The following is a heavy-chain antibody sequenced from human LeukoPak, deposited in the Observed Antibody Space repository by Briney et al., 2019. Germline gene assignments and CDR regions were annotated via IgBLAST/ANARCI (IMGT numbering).Heavy chain of an antibody. D-gene: IGHD6-6*01. CDR2: MNPNSGNT. Sequence: ASVKVSCKASGYTFTSYDINWVRQATGQGLEWMGWMNPNSGNTGYAQKFQGRVTITRNTSISTAYMELSSLRSEDTAVYYCAVILEYSICNKNWGHETLVSASS. V-gene: IGHV1-8*03. J-gene: IGHJ4*01. CDR1: GYTFTSYD. CDR3: AVILEYSICNKN.